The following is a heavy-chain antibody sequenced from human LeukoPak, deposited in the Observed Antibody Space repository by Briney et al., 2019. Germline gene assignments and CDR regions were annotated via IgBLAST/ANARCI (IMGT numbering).Heavy chain of an antibody. CDR1: GFSFSRYW. D-gene: IGHD3-22*01. J-gene: IGHJ4*02. V-gene: IGHV3-7*03. CDR2: IKPDGSEI. Sequence: GGSLRLSCEASGFSFSRYWMSWVRQAPLRGLEWVANIKPDGSEIYYVDSVKGRFTISRDNAKNAVYLQMNSLRAEDTAVYYCARCQITMIEEANDYWGQGTLVTVSS. CDR3: ARCQITMIEEANDY.